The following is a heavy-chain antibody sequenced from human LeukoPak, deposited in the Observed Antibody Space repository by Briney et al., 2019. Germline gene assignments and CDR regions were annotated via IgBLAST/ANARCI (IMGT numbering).Heavy chain of an antibody. V-gene: IGHV3-64D*06. CDR3: VKDRARVWQARFDY. CDR1: GFTFSSYA. D-gene: IGHD6-13*01. J-gene: IGHJ4*02. Sequence: GGSLRLSCSASGFTFSSYAMHWVRQAPGKGLEYVSAISSNGGSTYNADSVKGRFTISRDNSKNTLYLQMSSLRAEDTAVYYCVKDRARVWQARFDYWGQGTLVTVSS. CDR2: ISSNGGST.